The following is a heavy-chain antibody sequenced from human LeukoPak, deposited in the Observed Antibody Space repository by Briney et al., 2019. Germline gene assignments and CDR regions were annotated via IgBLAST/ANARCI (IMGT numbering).Heavy chain of an antibody. Sequence: SQTLSLTCTVSGGSISSGGYYWSWIRQHPGKGLEGIGYIYYSGSTYFNPSLKSRVTISVDTSKNQFSLKLSSVTAADTAVYYCARDRRYCSSTSCYTWFDPWGQGTLVTVSS. J-gene: IGHJ5*02. V-gene: IGHV4-31*03. CDR3: ARDRRYCSSTSCYTWFDP. D-gene: IGHD2-2*02. CDR2: IYYSGST. CDR1: GGSISSGGYY.